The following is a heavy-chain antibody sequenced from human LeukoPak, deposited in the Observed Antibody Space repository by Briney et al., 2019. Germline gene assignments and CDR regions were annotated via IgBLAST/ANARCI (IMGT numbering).Heavy chain of an antibody. CDR3: ARGGSRYFHD. CDR2: IYSGGST. J-gene: IGHJ4*02. CDR1: GFTVSSNY. V-gene: IGHV3-66*01. D-gene: IGHD3-10*01. Sequence: GGSLRLSCVASGFTVSSNYMSWVRQAPGKGLEWVSVIYSGGSTYYADSVKGRFTISRDNSENTLFLQMNILRAEHTAVYYCARGGSRYFHDWGQGTLVTVST.